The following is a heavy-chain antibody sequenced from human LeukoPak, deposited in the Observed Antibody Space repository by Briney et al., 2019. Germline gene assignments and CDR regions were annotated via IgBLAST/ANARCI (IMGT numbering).Heavy chain of an antibody. CDR3: ARYSSGRSGDFDY. D-gene: IGHD6-19*01. CDR1: GFTFSSYE. J-gene: IGHJ4*02. CDR2: ISSSGSTI. Sequence: GGSLRLSCAASGFTFSSYEMNWVRQAPGKGLEWVSYISSSGSTIYYADSVKGRFTISRDNAKNSLYLQMNSLRAEDTAVYYCARYSSGRSGDFDYWGQGTLVTVSS. V-gene: IGHV3-48*03.